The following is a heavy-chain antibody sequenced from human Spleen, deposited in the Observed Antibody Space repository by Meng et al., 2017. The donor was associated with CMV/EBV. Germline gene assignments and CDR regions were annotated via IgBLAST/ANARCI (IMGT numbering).Heavy chain of an antibody. CDR3: ARVAAAVRGMDV. V-gene: IGHV3-7*04. Sequence: GESLKISCAASGFTFSSHWMTWVRQAPGKGLEWVANINQGGSQKNYVDSVKGRFTISRDNAKNSLFLQMNSLRAEDTAVYYCARVAAAVRGMDVWGPGTTVTVSS. J-gene: IGHJ6*02. CDR2: INQGGSQK. CDR1: GFTFSSHW. D-gene: IGHD6-13*01.